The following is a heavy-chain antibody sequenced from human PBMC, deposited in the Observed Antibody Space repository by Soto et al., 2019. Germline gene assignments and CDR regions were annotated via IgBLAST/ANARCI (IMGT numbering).Heavy chain of an antibody. CDR3: TTTPLGSGSYYKARYYFDY. CDR2: IKSKTDGGTT. J-gene: IGHJ4*02. Sequence: EVQLVESGGGLVKPGGSLRLSCAASGFTFSNAWMSWVRQAPGKGLEWVGRIKSKTDGGTTDYAAPVKGRFTISRDDSKNTLYLQMNSLKTEDTAVYYCTTTPLGSGSYYKARYYFDYWGQGTLVTVSS. CDR1: GFTFSNAW. V-gene: IGHV3-15*01. D-gene: IGHD3-10*01.